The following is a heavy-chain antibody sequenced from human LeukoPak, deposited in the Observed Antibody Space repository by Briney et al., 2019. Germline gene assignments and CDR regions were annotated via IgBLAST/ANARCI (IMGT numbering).Heavy chain of an antibody. V-gene: IGHV1-2*04. J-gene: IGHJ5*02. D-gene: IGHD2-21*01. CDR1: GYTFTGYY. CDR2: INPNSGGT. CDR3: ARAGAYCGGDCYKPGAFDP. Sequence: ASVKVSCKASGYTFTGYYMHWVRQAPGQGLEWMGWINPNSGGTNYAQKFQGWVTMTRNTSISTAYMELSRLRSDDTAVYYCARAGAYCGGDCYKPGAFDPWGQGTLVTVSS.